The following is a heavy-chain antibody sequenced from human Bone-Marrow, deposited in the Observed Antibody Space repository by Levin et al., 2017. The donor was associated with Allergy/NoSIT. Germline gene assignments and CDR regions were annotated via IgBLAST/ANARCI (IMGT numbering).Heavy chain of an antibody. CDR3: ARRDYGDYFDY. Sequence: SQTLSLTCPVSDASIPDYYWTWIRQPPGKGLEWIGHSYYSGSTNYNPSLKSRVTISIDTSKNQFSLKLSSVTAADTAVYYCARRDYGDYFDYWGQGTLVTVSS. V-gene: IGHV4-59*01. CDR1: DASIPDYY. CDR2: SYYSGST. J-gene: IGHJ4*02. D-gene: IGHD4-17*01.